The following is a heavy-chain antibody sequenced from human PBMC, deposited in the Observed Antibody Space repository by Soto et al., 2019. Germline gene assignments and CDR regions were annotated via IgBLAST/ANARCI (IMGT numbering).Heavy chain of an antibody. D-gene: IGHD3-10*01. CDR2: INPKSGGT. V-gene: IGHV1-2*02. J-gene: IGHJ3*02. CDR1: GYTFTDYY. Sequence: ASVKVSCKASGYTFTDYYIHWVRQAPGQGPEWVGWINPKSGGTSYAQRFQGRVTITRDTSISAVYMELSGLRSDDTAVYYCAREGSFYCAFDIWGQGTMVTVSS. CDR3: AREGSFYCAFDI.